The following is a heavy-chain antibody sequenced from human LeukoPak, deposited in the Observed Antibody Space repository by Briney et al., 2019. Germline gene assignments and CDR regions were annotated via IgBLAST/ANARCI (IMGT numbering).Heavy chain of an antibody. Sequence: GGSLRLSCAASGFTFSNYGMHWVRQVPGKGLEWVAVIWHDGSEKYYEDSVKGRFTISRDNSKNTLYLQMNSLRAEDTAVYYCARWSGFSFDYWGQGTLVTVSS. J-gene: IGHJ4*02. CDR2: IWHDGSEK. CDR3: ARWSGFSFDY. V-gene: IGHV3-33*01. CDR1: GFTFSNYG. D-gene: IGHD3-3*01.